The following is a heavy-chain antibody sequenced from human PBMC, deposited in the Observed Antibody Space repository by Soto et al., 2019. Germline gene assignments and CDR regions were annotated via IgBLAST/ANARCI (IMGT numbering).Heavy chain of an antibody. D-gene: IGHD6-19*01. J-gene: IGHJ4*02. CDR3: ARDLGGWPDY. V-gene: IGHV1-3*01. CDR1: GYTFTSYA. CDR2: INAGNGNT. Sequence: QVQLVQSGAEVKKPGASVKVSCKASGYTFTSYAIHWVRQAPGQRLEWMGWINAGNGNTKYSQKFQDRVTITRDTSASAAYMELSSLRSEDTAVYYCARDLGGWPDYWGPGTLLTVSS.